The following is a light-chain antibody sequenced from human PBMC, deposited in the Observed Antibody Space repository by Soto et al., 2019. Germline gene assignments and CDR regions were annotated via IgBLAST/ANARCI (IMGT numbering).Light chain of an antibody. CDR1: QSVSSY. J-gene: IGKJ1*01. Sequence: IVLTQSPAIQSLSPGERATLSCRASQSVSSYLAWYQQKPGQAPRLLIYDASNRATGIPARFSGSVSGTDGTITISSLQPEDGAVYYCQLYGFSPKMFGQGTKVDIK. V-gene: IGKV3-11*01. CDR3: QLYGFSPKM. CDR2: DAS.